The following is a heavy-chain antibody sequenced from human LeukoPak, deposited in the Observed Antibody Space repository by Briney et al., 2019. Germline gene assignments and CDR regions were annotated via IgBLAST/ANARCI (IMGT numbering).Heavy chain of an antibody. D-gene: IGHD5-12*01. CDR3: AKGSLVWWLPPPDYFDY. V-gene: IGHV3-33*06. CDR2: IWYDGSNK. Sequence: PGGSLILSCAASGFTFSSYDMHWVRQAPAKRLEGVAVIWYDGSNKYYADSVKGRFTISRDNSKNTLYLKMNSLRAEDTAVYYCAKGSLVWWLPPPDYFDYWGQGTLVTVSS. CDR1: GFTFSSYD. J-gene: IGHJ4*02.